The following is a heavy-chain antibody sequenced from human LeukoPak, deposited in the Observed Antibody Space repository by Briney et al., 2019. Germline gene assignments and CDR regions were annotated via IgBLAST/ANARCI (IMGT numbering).Heavy chain of an antibody. CDR1: GGSFSGYY. J-gene: IGHJ4*02. D-gene: IGHD1-14*01. CDR2: INHSGST. CDR3: ARGRTTGPYGY. V-gene: IGHV4-34*01. Sequence: SETLSLTCAVYGGSFSGYYWSWIRQPPGKGLEWIGEINHSGSTNYNPFLKSRVTISVDTSKNQFSLKLSSVTTADTAVYYCARGRTTGPYGYWGQGTLVTVSS.